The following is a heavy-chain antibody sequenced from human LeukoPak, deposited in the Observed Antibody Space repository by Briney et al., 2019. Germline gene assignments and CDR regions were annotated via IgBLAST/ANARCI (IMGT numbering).Heavy chain of an antibody. CDR1: GGSISSDNYY. Sequence: SETLSLTCTVSGGSISSDNYYWNWFRQPAGKGLEWIGRIYTSGSTNYNPSLKSRVAISIDTSKNQFSLKLSSVTAADTAVYYCARSIRGYSSGWYYFDYWGQGTLITVSS. CDR2: IYTSGST. J-gene: IGHJ4*02. CDR3: ARSIRGYSSGWYYFDY. V-gene: IGHV4-61*02. D-gene: IGHD6-19*01.